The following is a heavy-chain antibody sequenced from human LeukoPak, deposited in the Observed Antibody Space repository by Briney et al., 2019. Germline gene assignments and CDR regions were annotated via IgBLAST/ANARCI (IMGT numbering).Heavy chain of an antibody. CDR3: AKERPGYHAVDY. CDR2: ISYDGSNK. J-gene: IGHJ4*02. D-gene: IGHD5-18*01. V-gene: IGHV3-30*04. CDR1: GFTFSSYA. Sequence: PGGSLRLSCAASGFTFSSYAMHWVHQAPGKGLEWVAVISYDGSNKYYADSVKGRFTISRDNSKNTLYLQMNSLRAEDTAVYYCAKERPGYHAVDYWGQGTLVTVSS.